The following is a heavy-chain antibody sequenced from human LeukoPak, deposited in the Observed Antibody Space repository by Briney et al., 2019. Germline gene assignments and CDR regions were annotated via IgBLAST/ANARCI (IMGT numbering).Heavy chain of an antibody. CDR3: ARGRLLTMAVVVYAFDI. CDR1: GGSFNGYY. V-gene: IGHV4-34*01. Sequence: SETLSLTCGVYGGSFNGYYWSWIRQPPGKGLEWIGEINHSGSTNYNPSLKSRATISVDTSRTQFSLNLRSVTAADTAVYYCARGRLLTMAVVVYAFDIWGQGTRVTVSS. J-gene: IGHJ3*02. CDR2: INHSGST. D-gene: IGHD3-22*01.